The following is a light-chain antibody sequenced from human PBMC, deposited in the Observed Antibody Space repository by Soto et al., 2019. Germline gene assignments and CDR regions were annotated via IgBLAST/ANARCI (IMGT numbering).Light chain of an antibody. CDR3: QESYTTPAVS. J-gene: IGKJ4*01. V-gene: IGKV1-39*01. Sequence: DIQMTQSPSSLSASLGDRVTITCRASQNIDNYLNWYQQKPGKAPKLLIYATSTLQSGVPSRFSGSGSGTEFTLAISSLQAEDFANYFCQESYTTPAVSFGGGTKVDIK. CDR1: QNIDNY. CDR2: ATS.